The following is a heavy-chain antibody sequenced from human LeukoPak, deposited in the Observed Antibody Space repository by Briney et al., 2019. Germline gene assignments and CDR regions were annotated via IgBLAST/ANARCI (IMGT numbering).Heavy chain of an antibody. V-gene: IGHV1-18*04. CDR3: ARVGDSYGYSGYWYGMDV. CDR2: ISAYNGNT. Sequence: ASVKVSCKASGYTFTGYYMHWVRQAPGQGLEWMGWISAYNGNTNYAQKLQGRVTMTTDTSTSTAYMELRSLRSDDTAVYYCARVGDSYGYSGYWYGMDVWGQGTTVTVSS. D-gene: IGHD5-18*01. CDR1: GYTFTGYY. J-gene: IGHJ6*02.